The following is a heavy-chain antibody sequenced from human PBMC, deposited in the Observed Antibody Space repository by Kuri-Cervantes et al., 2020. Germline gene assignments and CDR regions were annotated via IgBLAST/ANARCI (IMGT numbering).Heavy chain of an antibody. CDR1: GFTFSSYW. Sequence: GESLKISCAASGFTFSSYWMSWVRQAPGKGLEWVANIKQDGSEKYYVDSVKGRFTISRDNAKNTLYLQMNSLRAEDTAVYYCASVLRSIDAFDIWGQGTMVTVSS. D-gene: IGHD5/OR15-5a*01. CDR2: IKQDGSEK. CDR3: ASVLRSIDAFDI. J-gene: IGHJ3*02. V-gene: IGHV3-7*01.